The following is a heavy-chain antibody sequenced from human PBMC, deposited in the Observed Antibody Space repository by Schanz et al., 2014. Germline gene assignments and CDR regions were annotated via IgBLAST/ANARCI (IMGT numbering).Heavy chain of an antibody. D-gene: IGHD3-22*01. CDR3: AKEPNHGDYDYYFDY. CDR2: ISNDGSIK. Sequence: QVQLLQFGGGVVQPGRSLRLSCAASGFTFSSYAMHWVRQAPGKGLEWVALISNDGSIKYYADSVEGRFTITRDNSRNTLYLQMNSLRTEDTAVYYCAKEPNHGDYDYYFDYWGQGTLXTVSS. CDR1: GFTFSSYA. V-gene: IGHV3-30-3*01. J-gene: IGHJ4*02.